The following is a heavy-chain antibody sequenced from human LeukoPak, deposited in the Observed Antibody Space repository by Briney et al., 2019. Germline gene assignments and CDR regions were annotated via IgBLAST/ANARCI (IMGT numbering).Heavy chain of an antibody. Sequence: PSETLSLTCTVSGGSISSYYWSWIRQPPGKGLEWIGYIYYSGSTNYNPSLKSRVPISVDTSKNQFSLKLSSVTAADTAVYYCARDLRYSGSYYAAFDIWGQGTMVTVSS. CDR2: IYYSGST. CDR1: GGSISSYY. V-gene: IGHV4-59*01. D-gene: IGHD1-26*01. J-gene: IGHJ3*02. CDR3: ARDLRYSGSYYAAFDI.